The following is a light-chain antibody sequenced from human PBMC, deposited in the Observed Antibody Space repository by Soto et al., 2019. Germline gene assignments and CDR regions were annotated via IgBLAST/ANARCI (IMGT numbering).Light chain of an antibody. V-gene: IGKV3-11*01. J-gene: IGKJ5*01. CDR3: QQRSNWPPIT. CDR2: DAS. Sequence: EIVLTPSPATLSFSPVERATLSCRASQSVSSYLAWYQQKPGQAPRLLIYDASNRATGIPARFSGSGSGTDFTLTISSLEPEDFAVYYCQQRSNWPPITFGQGTRLEIK. CDR1: QSVSSY.